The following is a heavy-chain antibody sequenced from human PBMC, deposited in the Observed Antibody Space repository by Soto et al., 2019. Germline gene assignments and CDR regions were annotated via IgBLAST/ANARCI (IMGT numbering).Heavy chain of an antibody. CDR2: IYHSGST. J-gene: IGHJ5*02. Sequence: ETLSLTCAVSGGSISSSNWWSWVRQPPGKGLEWIGEIYHSGSTNYNPSLQSRVTISVDKSKNQFSLKLSSVTAADTAVYYCARGKYMAAAGRGWFDPWVQGTLGTVPS. D-gene: IGHD6-13*01. CDR3: ARGKYMAAAGRGWFDP. V-gene: IGHV4-4*02. CDR1: GGSISSSNW.